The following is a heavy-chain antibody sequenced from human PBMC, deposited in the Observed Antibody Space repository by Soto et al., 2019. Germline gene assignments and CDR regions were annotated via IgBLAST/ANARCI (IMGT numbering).Heavy chain of an antibody. CDR2: IYYSGST. V-gene: IGHV4-59*01. Sequence: SETLSLTCTVSGGSISSYYWSWIRQPPGKGLEWIAYIYYSGSTNYNPSLMSRVTISVDTSKNQFSLKLSSVTAADTAVYYCARAFPGAPSGWFDPWGQGTLVTVSS. CDR1: GGSISSYY. D-gene: IGHD3-10*01. J-gene: IGHJ5*02. CDR3: ARAFPGAPSGWFDP.